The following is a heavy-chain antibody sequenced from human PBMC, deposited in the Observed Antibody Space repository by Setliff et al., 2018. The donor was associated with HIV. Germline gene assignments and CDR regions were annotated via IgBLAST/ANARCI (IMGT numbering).Heavy chain of an antibody. Sequence: PSETLSLTCSVSGESINSGTSYWNWIRQYPGKSLEWIGYYYRGSTHYNPSLKSRVTISVDTSKNQFSLKLSSVTAADTAVYYCARHIFGRSKIAAAAIQIFDYWGQGTLVTVSS. CDR2: YYRGST. D-gene: IGHD6-13*01. J-gene: IGHJ4*02. CDR1: GESINSGTSY. CDR3: ARHIFGRSKIAAAAIQIFDY. V-gene: IGHV4-39*01.